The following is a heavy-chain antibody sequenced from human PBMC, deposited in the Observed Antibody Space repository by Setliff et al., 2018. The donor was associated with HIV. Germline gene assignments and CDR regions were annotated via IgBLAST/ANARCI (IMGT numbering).Heavy chain of an antibody. CDR2: LYHAGST. D-gene: IGHD3-9*01. CDR1: GVSISSHY. CDR3: ASVRTGYYRIRDY. J-gene: IGHJ4*02. Sequence: SETLSLTCNVSGVSISSHYWSWIRQPPGKGLEWIGTLYHAGSTSYNSSLKSRVTISGDTSKNLFSLKVTSVTAADTAMYYCASVRTGYYRIRDYWGQGSLVTVSS. V-gene: IGHV4-59*11.